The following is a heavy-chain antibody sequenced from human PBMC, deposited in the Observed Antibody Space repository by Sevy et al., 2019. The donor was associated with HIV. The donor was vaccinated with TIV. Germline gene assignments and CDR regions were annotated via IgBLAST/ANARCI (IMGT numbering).Heavy chain of an antibody. CDR3: ARSALYYYGSGYSNYYYYGMDV. Sequence: SETLSLTCTVSGGSISSYYWSWIRQPPGKGLEWIGYIYYSRSTNYNPSLKSRVTISVDTSKNQFSLKLSSVTAADTAVYYCARSALYYYGSGYSNYYYYGMDVWGQGTTVTVSS. CDR1: GGSISSYY. CDR2: IYYSRST. D-gene: IGHD3-10*01. V-gene: IGHV4-59*01. J-gene: IGHJ6*02.